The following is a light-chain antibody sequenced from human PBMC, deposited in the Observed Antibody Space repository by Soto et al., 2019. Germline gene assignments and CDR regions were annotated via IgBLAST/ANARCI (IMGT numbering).Light chain of an antibody. V-gene: IGKV3D-15*01. CDR2: GAS. Sequence: EIVMTQSPATLSVSPGERATLSCRASKSVSGNLAWYQQKPGQAPRLLIYGASTRATGIPARFSGSGSGTEFTLTISSLHSEDFAVYYCQQYNNWPPTFGQGTKVEIK. CDR1: KSVSGN. J-gene: IGKJ1*01. CDR3: QQYNNWPPT.